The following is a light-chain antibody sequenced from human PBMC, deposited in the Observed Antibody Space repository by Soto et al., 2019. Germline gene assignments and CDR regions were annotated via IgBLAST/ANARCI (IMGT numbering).Light chain of an antibody. J-gene: IGLJ1*01. CDR2: EVS. Sequence: QSALTQPPSASGSPGQSVTLSCTGTSSDVGAYDFVSWYQQYPGKAPKLMIYEVSKRPSGVPDRFSGSKSGNTASLTVSGLQAEDEADSYCCSHEGSFKFVFGTGNKVTVL. V-gene: IGLV2-8*01. CDR3: CSHEGSFKFV. CDR1: SSDVGAYDF.